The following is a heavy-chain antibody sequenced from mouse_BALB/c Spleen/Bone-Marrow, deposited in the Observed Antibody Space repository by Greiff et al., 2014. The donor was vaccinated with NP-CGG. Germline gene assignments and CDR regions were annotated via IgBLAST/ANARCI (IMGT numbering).Heavy chain of an antibody. CDR1: GYTFSSYW. Sequence: VQLVESGAELVKPGASVKISCKATGYTFSSYWIEWVKQRPGHGLEWIGEILPGSGSTNYNEKFKGKATFTADTSSNTAYMQRSSLTSEDSAVYYCARKEGYDGYPDYWGQGTTLTVSS. V-gene: IGHV1-9*01. D-gene: IGHD2-3*01. CDR3: ARKEGYDGYPDY. J-gene: IGHJ2*01. CDR2: ILPGSGST.